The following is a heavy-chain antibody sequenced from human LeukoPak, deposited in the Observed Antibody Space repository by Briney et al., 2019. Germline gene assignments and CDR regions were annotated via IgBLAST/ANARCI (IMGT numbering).Heavy chain of an antibody. D-gene: IGHD6-13*01. CDR2: MDSDGGYI. J-gene: IGHJ4*02. CDR1: GFTFSRHW. CDR3: AKDNVAAAGRYFDY. Sequence: GGSLRLSCAASGFTFSRHWMHWVRQAPGKGLVWVSRMDSDGGYINYADSVRGRFTISRDNAKNTLYLQMHSLRAEDTAVYYCAKDNVAAAGRYFDYWGQGTLVTVSS. V-gene: IGHV3-74*01.